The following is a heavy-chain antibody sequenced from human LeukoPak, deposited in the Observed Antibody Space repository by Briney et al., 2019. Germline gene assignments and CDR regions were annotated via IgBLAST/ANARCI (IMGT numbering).Heavy chain of an antibody. CDR1: GGTFSSYA. Sequence: ASVKVSCKASGGTFSSYAISWVRQATGQGLEWMGWMNPNSGNTGYAQKFQGRVTMTRNTSISTAYMELSSLRSEDTAVYYCARVPAGAEYFQHWGQGTLVTVSS. CDR3: ARVPAGAEYFQH. V-gene: IGHV1-8*02. J-gene: IGHJ1*01. CDR2: MNPNSGNT.